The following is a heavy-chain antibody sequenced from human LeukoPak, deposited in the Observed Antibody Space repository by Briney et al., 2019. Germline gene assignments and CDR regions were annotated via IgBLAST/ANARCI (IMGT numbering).Heavy chain of an antibody. V-gene: IGHV4-4*07. J-gene: IGHJ4*02. D-gene: IGHD3-10*01. CDR1: GGSISTYY. CDR2: ISTTGT. CDR3: AREGRRSHSDY. Sequence: SETLSLTCTVSGGSISTYYWSWVRQPAGKGLEWIGRISTTGTNYNPSLKSRVTMSVDTSNNQFFLNLNSVTAADTAVYYCAREGRRSHSDYWGQGTLVTVSA.